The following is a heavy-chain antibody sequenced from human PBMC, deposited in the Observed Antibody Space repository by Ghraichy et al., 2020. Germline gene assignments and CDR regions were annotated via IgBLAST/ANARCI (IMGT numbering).Heavy chain of an antibody. Sequence: SVKVSCKTSRAPVSTYAISWVRQAPRLRLEWMGGIIPIFGTANYAQKFQGRVTITADESTSTAYMELSSLRSEDTAVYCCARGLVVPAARGYYYGMDVWGQ. CDR2: IIPIFGTA. CDR3: ARGLVVPAARGYYYGMDV. D-gene: IGHD2-2*01. CDR1: RAPVSTYA. V-gene: IGHV1-69*13. J-gene: IGHJ6*02.